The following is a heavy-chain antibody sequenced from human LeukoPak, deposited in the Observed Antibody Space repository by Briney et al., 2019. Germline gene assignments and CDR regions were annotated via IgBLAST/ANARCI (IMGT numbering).Heavy chain of an antibody. Sequence: SETLSLTCTVSGGSISSSSYYWGWIRQPPGKGLEWIGSIYYSGSTYYNPSLKSRVTISVDTSKNQFSLKLSSVTAADTAVYYCASEGYSSGAFDIWGQGTMVTVSS. CDR2: IYYSGST. CDR3: ASEGYSSGAFDI. J-gene: IGHJ3*02. V-gene: IGHV4-39*01. CDR1: GGSISSSSYY. D-gene: IGHD6-19*01.